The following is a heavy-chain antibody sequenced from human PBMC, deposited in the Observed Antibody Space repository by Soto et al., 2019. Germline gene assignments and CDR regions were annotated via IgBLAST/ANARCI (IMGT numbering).Heavy chain of an antibody. CDR2: IYPGDSDT. J-gene: IGHJ6*02. V-gene: IGHV5-51*01. CDR3: ALSPHKYYYYYYGMDV. Sequence: GESLKISCMGSGYKVSTWHNFTSYWIAWVRQMPGEGLEWMGIIYPGDSDTRYSPSFQGQVTISADKSINSVYLQWSSLKASDTAMYYCALSPHKYYYYYYGMDVWGQGTTVTVSS. CDR1: GYKVSTWHNFTSYW.